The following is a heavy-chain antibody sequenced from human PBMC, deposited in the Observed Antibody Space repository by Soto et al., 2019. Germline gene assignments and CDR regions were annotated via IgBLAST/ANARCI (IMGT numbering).Heavy chain of an antibody. CDR3: ARDLRGDILTGYWIYYYYGMDV. CDR1: GCTFSSYA. J-gene: IGHJ6*02. Sequence: GRSLRLSCAASGCTFSSYAMHWVRQAPGKGLEWVAVISYDGSNKYYADSVKGRFTISRDNSKNTLYLQMNSLRAEDTAVYYCARDLRGDILTGYWIYYYYGMDVWGQGTTVTVSS. D-gene: IGHD3-9*01. V-gene: IGHV3-30-3*01. CDR2: ISYDGSNK.